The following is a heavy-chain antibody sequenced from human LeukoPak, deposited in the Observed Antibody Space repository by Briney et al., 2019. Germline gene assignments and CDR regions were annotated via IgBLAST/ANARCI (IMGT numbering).Heavy chain of an antibody. D-gene: IGHD4-17*01. Sequence: AGSLTLSCAVSGFTFSGSAMHWVRQATRQRLDWVGRIRSKANSYATDYAESVKGRFTISRDDSKNTAYLQMNSLKTEDTAVYYCTSASASTVTTPPHYYYDYYMDVWGKGTTVTVSS. CDR3: TSASASTVTTPPHYYYDYYMDV. J-gene: IGHJ6*03. V-gene: IGHV3-73*01. CDR1: GFTFSGSA. CDR2: IRSKANSYAT.